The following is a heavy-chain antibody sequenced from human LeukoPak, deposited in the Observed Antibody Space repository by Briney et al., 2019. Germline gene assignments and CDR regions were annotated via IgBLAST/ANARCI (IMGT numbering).Heavy chain of an antibody. CDR1: GGSISSGNYY. CDR2: IYTSGST. Sequence: SQTLSLTCTVSGGSISSGNYYWSWIRQPAGKGLEWIGRIYTSGSTNYNPSLKSRVTISVDTSKNQFSLKLSSVTAADTAMYYCARVRSSGWGKGFDYWGQGTLVTVSS. D-gene: IGHD6-19*01. V-gene: IGHV4-61*02. CDR3: ARVRSSGWGKGFDY. J-gene: IGHJ4*02.